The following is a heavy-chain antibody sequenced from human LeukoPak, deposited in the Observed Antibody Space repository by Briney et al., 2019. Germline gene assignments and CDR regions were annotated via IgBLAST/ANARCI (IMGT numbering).Heavy chain of an antibody. J-gene: IGHJ4*02. V-gene: IGHV3-23*01. CDR2: ISGSGGGT. Sequence: PGGSLRLSCAASGFTFSSYAMSWVRQAPGKGLEWVSAISGSGGGTYYADSVKGRFAISRDNSKNTLYLQMNSLRAEDTAVYYCAKEKRKAAAGTPSDWGQGTLVTVSS. D-gene: IGHD6-13*01. CDR3: AKEKRKAAAGTPSD. CDR1: GFTFSSYA.